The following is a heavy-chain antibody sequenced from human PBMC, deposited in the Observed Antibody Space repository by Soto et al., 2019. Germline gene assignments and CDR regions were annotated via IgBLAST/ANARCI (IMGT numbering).Heavy chain of an antibody. CDR1: CSSISSGDYC. CDR2: IYCSGST. CDR3: VKVHGYSYPNNWFDT. Sequence: PSATLSLTCTLSCSSISSGDYCWSCIRQTPGRGLGWIGYIYCSGSTYYNLSLKSLLTISVDTSKTQYSVKLSSESSADPAVYYCVKVHGYSYPNNWFDTWGQGTLVTV. J-gene: IGHJ5*02. D-gene: IGHD5-18*01. V-gene: IGHV4-30-4*01.